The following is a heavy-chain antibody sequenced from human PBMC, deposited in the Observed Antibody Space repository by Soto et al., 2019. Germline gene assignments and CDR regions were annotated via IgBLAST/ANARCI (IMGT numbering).Heavy chain of an antibody. CDR2: ISYDGSNK. Sequence: GGSLRLSCAASGFTFSSYGMHWVRQAPGKGLEWVAVISYDGSNKYYADSVKGRFTISRDNSKNTLYLQMNSLRAEDTAVYDCAKDGTFGDDFGSGYPDYWGQGTLVTVSS. V-gene: IGHV3-30*18. CDR1: GFTFSSYG. D-gene: IGHD3-3*01. J-gene: IGHJ4*02. CDR3: AKDGTFGDDFGSGYPDY.